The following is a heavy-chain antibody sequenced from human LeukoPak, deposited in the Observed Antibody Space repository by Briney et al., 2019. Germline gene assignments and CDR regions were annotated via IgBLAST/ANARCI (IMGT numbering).Heavy chain of an antibody. CDR1: GFTVSSNY. CDR2: IYSGGST. Sequence: GGSLRLSCAASGFTVSSNYMSWVRQAPGKGLEWVSVIYSGGSTYYADSVKGRFTISRDNSKNTLYLQMNSLRAEDTAVYYCAREGRYRYGYNEYHSYMDIWGKGTTVTISS. D-gene: IGHD5-18*01. CDR3: AREGRYRYGYNEYHSYMDI. J-gene: IGHJ6*03. V-gene: IGHV3-53*01.